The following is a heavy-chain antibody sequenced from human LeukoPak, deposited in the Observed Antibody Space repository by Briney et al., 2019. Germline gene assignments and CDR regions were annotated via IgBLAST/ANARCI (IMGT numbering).Heavy chain of an antibody. V-gene: IGHV3-73*01. Sequence: GGSLRLSCASSGFTFSGSAMHWVRQASGKGLEWVGRIRSKANSYATAYAASVKGRFTISRDDSKNTAYLQMNSLKTEDTAVYYCTSTGDTFGGVASYWGQGTLVTVSS. D-gene: IGHD3-16*01. J-gene: IGHJ4*02. CDR1: GFTFSGSA. CDR3: TSTGDTFGGVASY. CDR2: IRSKANSYAT.